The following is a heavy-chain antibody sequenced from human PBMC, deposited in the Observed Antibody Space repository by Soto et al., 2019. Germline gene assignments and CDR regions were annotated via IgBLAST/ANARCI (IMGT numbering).Heavy chain of an antibody. CDR3: ARRTVTTYHYFDY. CDR2: INRASIYI. V-gene: IGHV3-21*01. CDR1: GFTFITYD. D-gene: IGHD4-17*01. J-gene: IGHJ4*02. Sequence: PGGSLRLSCVASGFTFITYDMNWVRQAPGKGLEWVSSINRASIYIYYADSVRGRFTISRDNAKNSLYLQMDSLRVEDTAVYYCARRTVTTYHYFDYWGQGTLVTSPQ.